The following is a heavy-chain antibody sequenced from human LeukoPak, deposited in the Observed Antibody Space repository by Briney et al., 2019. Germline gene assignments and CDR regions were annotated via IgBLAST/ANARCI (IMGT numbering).Heavy chain of an antibody. V-gene: IGHV3-11*05. CDR3: TKERRGSYYAFES. J-gene: IGHJ4*02. CDR1: GFSLSDYY. CDR2: ITSGSGST. D-gene: IGHD3-22*01. Sequence: GGSLRLSCDASGFSLSDYYMSWIRQSPGKGLEWISYITSGSGSTKYADSVKGRFTISGDKAKNSVALRLNSLRAEDTAVYYCTKERRGSYYAFESWGQGTLVTVSS.